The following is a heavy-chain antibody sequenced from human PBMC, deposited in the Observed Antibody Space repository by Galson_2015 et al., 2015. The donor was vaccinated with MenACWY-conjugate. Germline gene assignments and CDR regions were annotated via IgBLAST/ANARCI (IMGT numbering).Heavy chain of an antibody. CDR1: GYSFTTYW. J-gene: IGHJ6*02. Sequence: QSGAEVKKPGESLKISCKTTGYSFTTYWIAWVRQMPGTGLEWMGLISPSDSNTRYSPSFQGQVTISADKSISTAYLQWSSLKASDTAMYYCARHPPGGRGMDVWGQGTTVTVSS. V-gene: IGHV5-51*01. CDR3: ARHPPGGRGMDV. CDR2: ISPSDSNT.